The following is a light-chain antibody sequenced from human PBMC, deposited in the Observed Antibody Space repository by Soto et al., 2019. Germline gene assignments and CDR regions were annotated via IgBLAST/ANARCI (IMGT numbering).Light chain of an antibody. CDR1: QNINHY. CDR3: QQSYTLPTT. J-gene: IGKJ2*01. Sequence: DTQMTQSPSSLSASVGDRVTITCRASQNINHYLNWYQHQPGKAPKLLIYGASSLQSGVPSRFSGGGSGTDFTLTITNLQPEDFATYYCQQSYTLPTTFGQGTNLEIK. CDR2: GAS. V-gene: IGKV1-39*01.